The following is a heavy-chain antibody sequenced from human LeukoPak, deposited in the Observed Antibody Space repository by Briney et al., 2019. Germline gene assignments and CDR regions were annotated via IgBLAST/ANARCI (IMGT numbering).Heavy chain of an antibody. D-gene: IGHD3-22*01. CDR1: GFTFSSFA. J-gene: IGHJ4*02. V-gene: IGHV3-23*01. CDR2: ISGIDGGT. Sequence: PGGSLRLSCAASGFTFSSFAMSWVRQAPGKGLEWVSGISGIDGGTYYADSVKGRFTISRDNSKNTLYLQMNSLRAEDTAVYYCAREWASYDRSGYYPFDHWGQGTLVTVSS. CDR3: AREWASYDRSGYYPFDH.